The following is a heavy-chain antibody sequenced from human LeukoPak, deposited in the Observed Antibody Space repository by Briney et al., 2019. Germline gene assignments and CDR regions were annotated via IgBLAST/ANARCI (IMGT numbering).Heavy chain of an antibody. J-gene: IGHJ4*02. D-gene: IGHD6-13*01. CDR1: GFTFSTYW. Sequence: GGSLRLSCAASGFTFSTYWMTWVRQAPGKGLEWLANIKPDGSETYYVDPVKGRFTISRDNAKNFLYLQMNSLRGEDTAVYHCGGFGYEAAVDLWGQGTQVTVSS. CDR2: IKPDGSET. CDR3: GGFGYEAAVDL. V-gene: IGHV3-7*01.